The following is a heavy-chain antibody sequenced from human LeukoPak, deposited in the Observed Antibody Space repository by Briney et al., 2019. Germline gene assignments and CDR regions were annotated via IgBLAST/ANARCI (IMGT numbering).Heavy chain of an antibody. Sequence: SETLSLTCAVSGGSISSYYWSWIRQPPGKGLEGIGYIYYSGSTNYNPSLKSRVTISVDTSKNQFSLKLSSVTAADTAVYYCARHIELWFGDPPALGAFDIWGQGTMVTVSS. V-gene: IGHV4-59*08. CDR3: ARHIELWFGDPPALGAFDI. J-gene: IGHJ3*02. CDR2: IYYSGST. D-gene: IGHD3-10*01. CDR1: GGSISSYY.